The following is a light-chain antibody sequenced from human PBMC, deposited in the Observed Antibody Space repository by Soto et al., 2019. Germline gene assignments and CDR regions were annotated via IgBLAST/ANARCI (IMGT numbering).Light chain of an antibody. Sequence: QPVLTQSPSASASLGASVKLTCTLSSGHSSYAIAWHQQQPEKGPRYLMKLNSDGSHNRGDGIPDRFSGSRSGAELYLTISSLQSEDEADYYCQTWGTGIKVFGGGTQLTVL. CDR2: LNSDGSH. CDR1: SGHSSYA. V-gene: IGLV4-69*01. J-gene: IGLJ2*01. CDR3: QTWGTGIKV.